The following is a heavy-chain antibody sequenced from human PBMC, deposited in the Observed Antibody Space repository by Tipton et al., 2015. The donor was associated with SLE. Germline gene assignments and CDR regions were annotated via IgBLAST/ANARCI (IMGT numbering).Heavy chain of an antibody. CDR1: GYSISSGYY. CDR2: LYHSGST. CDR3: ARHDYDDNGYYMHYFDY. V-gene: IGHV4-38-2*01. J-gene: IGHJ4*02. Sequence: LRLSCGVSGYSISSGYYWGWIRQPPGKGLEWIGSLYHSGSTYYNPSLKSRVSMSIDTSKNQVFLRLSSVTAADTAVYYCARHDYDDNGYYMHYFDYWGQGTLVTVSS. D-gene: IGHD3-22*01.